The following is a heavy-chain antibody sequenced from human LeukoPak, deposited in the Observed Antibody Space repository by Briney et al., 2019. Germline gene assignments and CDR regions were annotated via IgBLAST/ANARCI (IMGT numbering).Heavy chain of an antibody. CDR2: IYTSGST. CDR3: ARGGPYSSREWFDP. V-gene: IGHV4-4*09. Sequence: PSETLSLTCTVSGGSISSYYWSWIRQPPGKGLEWIGYIYTSGSTNYNPSLKSRVTISVDTSKNQFSLKLSSVTAADTAVYYCARGGPYSSREWFDPWGQGTLVTVSS. J-gene: IGHJ5*02. D-gene: IGHD6-13*01. CDR1: GGSISSYY.